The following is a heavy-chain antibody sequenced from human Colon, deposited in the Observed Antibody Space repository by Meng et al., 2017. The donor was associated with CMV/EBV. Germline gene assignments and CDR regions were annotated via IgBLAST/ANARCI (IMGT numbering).Heavy chain of an antibody. CDR2: IGTVGDT. J-gene: IGHJ4*02. V-gene: IGHV3-13*01. Sequence: GGSLRLSCTASGFTFSTYDFHWVRQPTGKGLEWVSSIGTVGDTYSIGSVKGRFIISREDAKNSVYLQMNGLRDGDTGLYYCARARSPTHFGYWGQGALVTVSS. CDR3: ARARSPTHFGY. CDR1: GFTFSTYD.